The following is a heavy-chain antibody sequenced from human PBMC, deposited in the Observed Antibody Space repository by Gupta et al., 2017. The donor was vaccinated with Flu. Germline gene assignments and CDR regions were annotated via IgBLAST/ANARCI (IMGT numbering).Heavy chain of an antibody. CDR2: IWYDGSNK. CDR3: ARDPGATVTSLSAFDI. V-gene: IGHV3-33*01. Sequence: QVQLVESGGGVVQPGRSLRLSCAASGFTFSSYGMHWVRQAPGKGLEWVAVIWYDGSNKYYADSVKGRFTISRDNSKNTLYLQMNSLRAEDTAVYYCARDPGATVTSLSAFDIWGQGTMVTVSS. D-gene: IGHD4-17*01. J-gene: IGHJ3*02. CDR1: GFTFSSYG.